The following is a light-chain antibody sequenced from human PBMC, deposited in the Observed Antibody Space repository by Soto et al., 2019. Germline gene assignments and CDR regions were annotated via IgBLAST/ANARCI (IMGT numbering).Light chain of an antibody. CDR3: QQYSNWPPLT. CDR2: GAS. Sequence: EIVLTQSPGTLSLSPGERATLSCRASQSVRSDLAWYQQKPGQAPRLLIYGASTRATGIPARFSGSGSGTEFTLTISSLQSEDFAVYYCQQYSNWPPLTFGGGTKVDIK. J-gene: IGKJ4*01. V-gene: IGKV3-15*01. CDR1: QSVRSD.